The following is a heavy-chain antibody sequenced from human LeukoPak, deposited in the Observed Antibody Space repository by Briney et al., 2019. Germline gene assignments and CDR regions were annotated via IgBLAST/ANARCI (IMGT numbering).Heavy chain of an antibody. J-gene: IGHJ4*02. Sequence: GGSLRLSCAASGFTFSSYSMNWVRQAPGKGLEWVSYISSSSSTIYYADSVKGRFTISRDNAKNSLYLQMNSLRDEDTAVYYCARGGRGYCTSSSCYFDYWGQGTLVTVSS. CDR2: ISSSSSTI. CDR1: GFTFSSYS. V-gene: IGHV3-48*02. D-gene: IGHD2-2*01. CDR3: ARGGRGYCTSSSCYFDY.